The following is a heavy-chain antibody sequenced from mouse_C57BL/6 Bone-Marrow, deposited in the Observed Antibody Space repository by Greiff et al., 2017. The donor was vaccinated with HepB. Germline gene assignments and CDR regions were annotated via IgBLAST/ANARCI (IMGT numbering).Heavy chain of an antibody. V-gene: IGHV1-69*01. Sequence: QVQLQQSGAELVMPGASVKLSCKASGYTFTSYWMHWVKQRPGQGLEWIGEIDPSDSYTNYNQKFKGKSTLTVDKSSSTAYMQLSSLTSEDSAVYYCARDSIYDGYYNDYWGQGTTLTVSS. CDR2: IDPSDSYT. J-gene: IGHJ2*01. CDR1: GYTFTSYW. D-gene: IGHD2-3*01. CDR3: ARDSIYDGYYNDY.